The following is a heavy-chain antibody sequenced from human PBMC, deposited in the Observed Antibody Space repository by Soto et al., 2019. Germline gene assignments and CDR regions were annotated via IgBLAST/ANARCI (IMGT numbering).Heavy chain of an antibody. V-gene: IGHV1-69*14. D-gene: IGHD2-15*01. CDR3: AREPYCSGGSCYSNAFDI. J-gene: IGHJ3*02. Sequence: QVQLVQSGAEVKKPGSSVKVSCKASGGTFSSYAISWVRQAPGQGLEWMGGIIPIFGTANYAQKFQGRVTMTADKSTSTAYMELSSLRSEDTAVYYGAREPYCSGGSCYSNAFDIWGQGTMVTVSS. CDR2: IIPIFGTA. CDR1: GGTFSSYA.